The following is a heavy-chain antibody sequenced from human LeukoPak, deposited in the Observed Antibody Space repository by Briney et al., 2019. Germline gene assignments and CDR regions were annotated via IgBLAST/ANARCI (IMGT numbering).Heavy chain of an antibody. CDR2: INHSGST. V-gene: IGHV4-34*01. CDR1: GGSFSGYY. J-gene: IGHJ4*02. D-gene: IGHD3-22*01. Sequence: SETLSLTCAVYGGSFSGYYWSWIRQPPGKGLEWIGEINHSGSTNYNPSLKSRVTISVDTSKNQFSLKLSSVTAADTAVYYCAREYGTYYYDSSGYYRRYYFDYWGQGTQVTVSS. CDR3: AREYGTYYYDSSGYYRRYYFDY.